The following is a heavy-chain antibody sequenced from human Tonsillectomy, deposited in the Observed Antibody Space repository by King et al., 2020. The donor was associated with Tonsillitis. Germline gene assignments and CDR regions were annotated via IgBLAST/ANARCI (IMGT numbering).Heavy chain of an antibody. CDR2: ISYDGSNK. D-gene: IGHD4-17*01. CDR3: ARRDGALDYYYYGMDV. Sequence: VQLVESGGGGVQPGRSLRLSCAASGFTFSSYAMHWVRQAPGKGLVRVADISYDGSNKNYADSAKGRFTISRDNSKNTVYLQMNSLRAEDTAVYYCARRDGALDYYYYGMDVWGQGTTVTVSS. CDR1: GFTFSSYA. V-gene: IGHV3-30-3*01. J-gene: IGHJ6*02.